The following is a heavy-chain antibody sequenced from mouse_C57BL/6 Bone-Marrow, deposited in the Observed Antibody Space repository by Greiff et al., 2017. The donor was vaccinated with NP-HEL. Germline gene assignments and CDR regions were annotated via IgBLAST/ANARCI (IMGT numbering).Heavy chain of an antibody. J-gene: IGHJ4*01. V-gene: IGHV2-2*01. D-gene: IGHD4-1*01. CDR3: ARTGVYYYAMDY. CDR1: GFSLTSYG. CDR2: IWSGGST. Sequence: VKLVESGPGLVQPSQSLSITCTVSGFSLTSYGVHWVRQSPGKGLEWLGVIWSGGSTDYYAAFISRLSISKDNTKSQVFVKMNSLQTDDTAIYYCARTGVYYYAMDYWGQGTSVTVSS.